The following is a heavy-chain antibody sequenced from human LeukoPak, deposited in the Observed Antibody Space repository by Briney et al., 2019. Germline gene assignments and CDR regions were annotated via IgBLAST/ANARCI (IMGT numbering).Heavy chain of an antibody. J-gene: IGHJ4*02. CDR3: ARDRYGSGSLDY. CDR2: ISYDGSNK. D-gene: IGHD3-10*01. Sequence: GRSLRLSCAASGFTFSSYAMHWVRQAPGKGLEWAAVISYDGSNKYYADSVKGRFTISRDNSKNTLYLQMNSLRAEDTAVYYCARDRYGSGSLDYWGQGALVTVSS. CDR1: GFTFSSYA. V-gene: IGHV3-30*04.